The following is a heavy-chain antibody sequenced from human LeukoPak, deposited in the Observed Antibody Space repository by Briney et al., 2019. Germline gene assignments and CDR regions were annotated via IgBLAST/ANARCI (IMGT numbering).Heavy chain of an antibody. Sequence: GGSLRLSCAASGFTFSSYGMHWVRQAPGKGLEWVAVISYDGSNKYYADSVKGRFTISRDNSRNTLYLQMNSLRAEDTAVYYCAKDGYYYDSSGYFDYWGQGTLVTVSS. CDR2: ISYDGSNK. V-gene: IGHV3-30*18. D-gene: IGHD3-22*01. J-gene: IGHJ4*02. CDR3: AKDGYYYDSSGYFDY. CDR1: GFTFSSYG.